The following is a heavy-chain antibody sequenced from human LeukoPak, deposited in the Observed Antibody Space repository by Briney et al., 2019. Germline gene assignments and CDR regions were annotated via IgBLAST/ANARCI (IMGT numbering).Heavy chain of an antibody. J-gene: IGHJ4*02. Sequence: SETLSLTCTVSGYSISSGYDWGWIRPPPGKGPESIGSIYHSGSTYYNPSLKSRVTISVDTSKNQFSLKMRSVTAADTAVYYCARGRVRFLYYFDYWGQGALVTVSS. CDR1: GYSISSGYD. D-gene: IGHD3-3*01. V-gene: IGHV4-38-2*02. CDR2: IYHSGST. CDR3: ARGRVRFLYYFDY.